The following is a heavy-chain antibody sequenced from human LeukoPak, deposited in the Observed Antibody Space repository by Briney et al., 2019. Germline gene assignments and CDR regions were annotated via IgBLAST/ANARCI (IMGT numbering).Heavy chain of an antibody. CDR2: IYDRGST. Sequence: SETLSLTCTVSGGSISSYYWSWIRQPPGKGLEWIGNIYDRGSTKYNPSLKSRVTISVDTSKNQFSLRLSSVTAADTAVYYCARGRTFDNWGRGTLVTVSS. J-gene: IGHJ4*02. CDR3: ARGRTFDN. V-gene: IGHV4-59*01. CDR1: GGSISSYY.